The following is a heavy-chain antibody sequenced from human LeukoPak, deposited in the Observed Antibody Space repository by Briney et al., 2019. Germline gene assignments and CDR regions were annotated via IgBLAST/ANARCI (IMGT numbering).Heavy chain of an antibody. Sequence: GGSLRLSCAASGFTFSSYGMHWVRQAPGKGLEWVAVISYDGSNKYYADSVKGRFTISRDNAKNSLYLQMNSLRAEDTAVYYCARSVGVGGVYFDYWGQGTLVTVSS. CDR1: GFTFSSYG. J-gene: IGHJ4*02. CDR2: ISYDGSNK. V-gene: IGHV3-30*03. D-gene: IGHD1-26*01. CDR3: ARSVGVGGVYFDY.